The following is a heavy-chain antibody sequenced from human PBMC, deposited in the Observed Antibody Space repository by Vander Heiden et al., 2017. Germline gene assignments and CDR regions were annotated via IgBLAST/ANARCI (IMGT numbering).Heavy chain of an antibody. J-gene: IGHJ6*02. V-gene: IGHV3-23*01. CDR3: AKGRTKSCYAGLDD. CDR1: GFTFSNYA. Sequence: EVQLLESGGGLVQPGGSLRLSCAASGFTFSNYAMSWVRQAPGKGLEWVSVICGSGNTPHHADSVKGRFTISRDNSKNTLDLEMNSLRDEDTAVYYCAKGRTKSCYAGLDDWGQGTTVTVSS. CDR2: ICGSGNTP. D-gene: IGHD2-2*01.